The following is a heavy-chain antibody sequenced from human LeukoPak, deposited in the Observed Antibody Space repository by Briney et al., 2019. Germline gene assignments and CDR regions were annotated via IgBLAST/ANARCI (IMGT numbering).Heavy chain of an antibody. Sequence: GRSLRLSCAASGFTFSNYAMSWVRQAPGKGLEWVSGISGSGGDTYYADSVKGRFTISRDNSKNTLYLQVNSLRAEDTAVYYCAKDRSCTNNICHGDFDYWGQGTLVTVSS. CDR1: GFTFSNYA. CDR3: AKDRSCTNNICHGDFDY. J-gene: IGHJ4*02. CDR2: ISGSGGDT. D-gene: IGHD2-8*01. V-gene: IGHV3-23*01.